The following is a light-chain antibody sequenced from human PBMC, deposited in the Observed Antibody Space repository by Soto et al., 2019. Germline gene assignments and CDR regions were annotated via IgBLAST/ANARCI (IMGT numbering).Light chain of an antibody. CDR2: MAS. CDR3: QQYDSYTWT. V-gene: IGKV1-5*03. Sequence: DIQMTQSPSTLSASVGDRVTITSRARQSINRWLAWYQQKSGKVHKFLIYMASSLESGVPSRFRGSGSGTEFTLTISSLQPDDVATYFWQQYDSYTWTFVQGTKVEI. J-gene: IGKJ1*01. CDR1: QSINRW.